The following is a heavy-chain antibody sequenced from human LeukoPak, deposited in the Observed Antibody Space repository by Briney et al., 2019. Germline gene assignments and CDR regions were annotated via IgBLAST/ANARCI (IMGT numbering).Heavy chain of an antibody. J-gene: IGHJ3*02. D-gene: IGHD2-2*01. CDR2: IYYSGST. Sequence: PSETLSLTCTVAGGSISSSSYYWGWIRQPPGKGLEWIGSIYYSGSTYYNASLKSRVTISVDTSKHQFSLKLSSVTAADTAVYYCARHLSRYCSSTSCYLGAFDIWGQGTMVTVSS. CDR3: ARHLSRYCSSTSCYLGAFDI. V-gene: IGHV4-39*01. CDR1: GGSISSSSYY.